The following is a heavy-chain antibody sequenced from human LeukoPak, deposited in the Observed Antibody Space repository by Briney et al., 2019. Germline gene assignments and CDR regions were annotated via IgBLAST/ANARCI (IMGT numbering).Heavy chain of an antibody. J-gene: IGHJ6*03. Sequence: SETLSLTCTVSGGSISSYYWTWIRQPPGKGLEWIGYIYYSGSTNYNPSLKSRVTISVDTSKNQFSLKLSSVTAADTAVYYCARVETYYDILTGYYSGDYYYYYMDVWGKGTTVTVSS. D-gene: IGHD3-9*01. CDR2: IYYSGST. V-gene: IGHV4-59*01. CDR3: ARVETYYDILTGYYSGDYYYYYMDV. CDR1: GGSISSYY.